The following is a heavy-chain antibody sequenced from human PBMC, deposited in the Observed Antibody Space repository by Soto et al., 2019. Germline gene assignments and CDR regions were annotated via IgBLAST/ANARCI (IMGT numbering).Heavy chain of an antibody. CDR3: ARVGGYCSGGSCPLHY. CDR2: ISYDGSNK. D-gene: IGHD2-15*01. J-gene: IGHJ4*02. V-gene: IGHV3-30-3*01. Sequence: QVQLVESGGGVVQPGRSLRLSCAASGFTFSSYAMHWVRQAPGKGLEWVAVISYDGSNKYYADSVKGRFTISRDNSKNTLYLQMNSLGAEDTAVYYCARVGGYCSGGSCPLHYWGQGTLVTVSS. CDR1: GFTFSSYA.